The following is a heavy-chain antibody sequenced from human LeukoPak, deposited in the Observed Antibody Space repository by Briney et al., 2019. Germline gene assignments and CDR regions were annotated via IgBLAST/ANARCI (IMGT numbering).Heavy chain of an antibody. J-gene: IGHJ5*02. CDR3: AREGDYSQYNWFDP. CDR1: GYTFTSYD. Sequence: GASVKVSCKASGYTFTSYDINWVRQATGQGLEWMGWMNPNSGNTGYAQKFQGRVTMTRNTSISTAYMELSSLRSEDTAVYYCAREGDYSQYNWFDPWGQGTLVTVSS. D-gene: IGHD4-11*01. V-gene: IGHV1-8*01. CDR2: MNPNSGNT.